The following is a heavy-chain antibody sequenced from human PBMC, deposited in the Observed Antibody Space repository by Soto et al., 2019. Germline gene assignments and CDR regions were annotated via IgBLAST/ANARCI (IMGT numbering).Heavy chain of an antibody. J-gene: IGHJ5*02. V-gene: IGHV4-30-4*01. CDR3: AIDLGGVMTTGSNWFDP. Sequence: PSETLSLTCTVSGGSINTVNYYWSWIRQSPDKGLEWIGHTYYSGSTYYNPSLKSRVTISVDTSKNQFSLKLSSVTAADTVVYYCAIDLGGVMTTGSNWFDPWGQGTLVTVSS. D-gene: IGHD4-4*01. CDR1: GGSINTVNYY. CDR2: TYYSGST.